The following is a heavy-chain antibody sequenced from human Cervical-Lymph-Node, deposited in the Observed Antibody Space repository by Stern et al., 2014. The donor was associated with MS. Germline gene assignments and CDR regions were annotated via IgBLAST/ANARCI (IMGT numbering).Heavy chain of an antibody. CDR2: IYYSGST. J-gene: IGHJ5*02. CDR3: ARRRIQLWPSNWFDP. Sequence: QLQLQESGPGLVKPSETLSLTCTVSGDSIRSETFYWDWIRQPPGKGLEWIGSIYYSGSTYYNPSHKSRVALSVDTSTNQFSLKVKFVTAADTAVYYCARRRIQLWPSNWFDPWGQGTLVTFSS. D-gene: IGHD5-18*01. V-gene: IGHV4-39*01. CDR1: GDSIRSETFY.